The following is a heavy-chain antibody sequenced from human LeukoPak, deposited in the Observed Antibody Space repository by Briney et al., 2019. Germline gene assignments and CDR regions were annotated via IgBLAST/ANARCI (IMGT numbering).Heavy chain of an antibody. Sequence: PGGSLRLSCVASGFTFSSNVMIWVRQAPGKGLEWVSSIPASGGSTYYADSVKGRFTISRDNSKNSLYLQMNSLRAEDTAVYYCAKVEGASKASVYWGQGTLVTVSS. V-gene: IGHV3-23*01. CDR2: IPASGGST. J-gene: IGHJ4*02. D-gene: IGHD1-1*01. CDR1: GFTFSSNV. CDR3: AKVEGASKASVY.